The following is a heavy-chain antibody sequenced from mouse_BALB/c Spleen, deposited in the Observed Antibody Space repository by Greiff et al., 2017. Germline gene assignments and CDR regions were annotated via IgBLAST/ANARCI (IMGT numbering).Heavy chain of an antibody. Sequence: QVHVKQSGAELARPGASVKLSCKASGYTFTSYWMQWVKQRPGQGLEWIGAIYPGDGDTRYTRKFKGKATLTADKSSSTAYMQLSSLASEDSAVYYCARRTGTDYAMDYWGQGTSVTVSS. CDR2: IYPGDGDT. CDR3: ARRTGTDYAMDY. CDR1: GYTFTSYW. J-gene: IGHJ4*01. V-gene: IGHV1-87*01. D-gene: IGHD4-1*01.